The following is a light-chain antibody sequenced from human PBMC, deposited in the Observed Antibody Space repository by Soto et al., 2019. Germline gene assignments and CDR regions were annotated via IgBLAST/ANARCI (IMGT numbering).Light chain of an antibody. CDR1: QSISDT. V-gene: IGKV3-11*01. CDR3: QKRTNLSLT. J-gene: IGKJ4*01. CDR2: DAS. Sequence: LTPSPASLSFSAGYIVTIPCLASQSISDTLAWYQQKPGEAPRLLIYDASRRATGFPARFSGSGSGTDFTLTISSLEAEDFAVYFCQKRTNLSLTCGRG.